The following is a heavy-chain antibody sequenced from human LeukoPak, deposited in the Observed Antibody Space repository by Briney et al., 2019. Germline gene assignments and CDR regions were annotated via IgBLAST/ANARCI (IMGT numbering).Heavy chain of an antibody. Sequence: QTGGSLRLSCAASGFTFSSYAMSWVRQAPGKGLEWVSAISGSGGSTYYADSVKGRFTISRDNSKNTLYLQMNSLRAEDTAVYYCAGTSSGNYFYAMDVWGQGTTVTVSS. D-gene: IGHD1-7*01. CDR3: AGTSSGNYFYAMDV. CDR1: GFTFSSYA. CDR2: ISGSGGST. J-gene: IGHJ6*02. V-gene: IGHV3-23*01.